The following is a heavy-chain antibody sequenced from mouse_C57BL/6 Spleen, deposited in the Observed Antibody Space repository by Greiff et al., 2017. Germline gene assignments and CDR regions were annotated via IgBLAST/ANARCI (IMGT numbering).Heavy chain of an antibody. CDR3: ARSPSDGYYPRYYAMDY. Sequence: VQLQQPGTELVKPGASVKLSCKASGYTFTSYWMHWVKQRPGQGLEWIGNINPSNGGTNYNEKFKSKATLTVDKSSSTAYMQLSSLTSEDSAVYYCARSPSDGYYPRYYAMDYWGQGTSVTVSS. CDR1: GYTFTSYW. CDR2: INPSNGGT. V-gene: IGHV1-53*01. J-gene: IGHJ4*01. D-gene: IGHD2-3*01.